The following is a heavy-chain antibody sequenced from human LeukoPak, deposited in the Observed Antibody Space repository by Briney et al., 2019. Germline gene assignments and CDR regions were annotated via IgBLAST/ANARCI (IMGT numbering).Heavy chain of an antibody. Sequence: SETLSLTCTVSGGSISSSYYWGWIRQPPGKGLEWIGSIYYSGSTYYNPSLKSRVTISVDTSKNQFSLKLSSVTAADTAVYYCASTVSSGYSYFDSWGQGTLVTVSS. CDR2: IYYSGST. J-gene: IGHJ4*02. CDR3: ASTVSSGYSYFDS. CDR1: GGSISSSYY. D-gene: IGHD3-22*01. V-gene: IGHV4-39*01.